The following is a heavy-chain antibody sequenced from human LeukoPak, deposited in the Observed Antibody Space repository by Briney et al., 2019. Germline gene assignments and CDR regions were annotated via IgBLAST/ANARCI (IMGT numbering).Heavy chain of an antibody. Sequence: GGSLRLSCAASGFTFSSYGMHWVRQAPGKGLEWVSYISSSSSTIYYADSVKGRFTISRDNAKNSLYLQMNSLRAEDTAVYYCARDPGAAAGTVYYYYMDVWGKGTTVTVSS. J-gene: IGHJ6*03. V-gene: IGHV3-48*01. CDR3: ARDPGAAAGTVYYYYMDV. CDR1: GFTFSSYG. D-gene: IGHD6-13*01. CDR2: ISSSSSTI.